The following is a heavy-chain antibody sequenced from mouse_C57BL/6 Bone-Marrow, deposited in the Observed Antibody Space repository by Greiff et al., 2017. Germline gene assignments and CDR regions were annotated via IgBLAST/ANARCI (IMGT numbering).Heavy chain of an antibody. V-gene: IGHV2-5*01. D-gene: IGHD2-4*01. J-gene: IGHJ4*01. CDR1: GFSLTSYG. CDR2: IWRGGST. Sequence: VQLQQSGPGLVQPSQSLSITCTVSGFSLTSYGVHWVRQSPGKGLEWLGVIWRGGSTDYNAAFMSRLSITKDTSKSQVFFKMNSLQADDTAIYYCAKNLYDYPLYYYAMDYWGQGTSVTVSS. CDR3: AKNLYDYPLYYYAMDY.